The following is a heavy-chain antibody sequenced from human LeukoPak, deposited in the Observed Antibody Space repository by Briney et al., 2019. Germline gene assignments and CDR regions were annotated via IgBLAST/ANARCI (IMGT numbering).Heavy chain of an antibody. Sequence: ASVRVSCKASGYTFTGYYMHWVRQAPGQGLEWLGWISPNTGGTHYAQNFQDRVTMTRDTSISTAYMDLSRLRSDDTAEYYCARDRGYSGYDVWGQGTLVTVSS. CDR2: ISPNTGGT. D-gene: IGHD5-12*01. CDR3: ARDRGYSGYDV. V-gene: IGHV1-2*02. J-gene: IGHJ4*02. CDR1: GYTFTGYY.